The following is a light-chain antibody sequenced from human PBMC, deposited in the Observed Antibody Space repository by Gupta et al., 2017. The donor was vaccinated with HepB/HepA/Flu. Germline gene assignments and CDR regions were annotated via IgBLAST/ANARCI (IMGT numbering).Light chain of an antibody. CDR3: LQGTHGPPTT. CDR1: ESLVYSDGVTY. J-gene: IGKJ5*01. V-gene: IGKV2-30*01. Sequence: VVLTEAPLSLSVTRGQPASTSCWSSESLVYSDGVTYFNWFHQRTGQAPTRLLYEVSTRDSGVPDRISGSGSATEYKPKISSVEPADVGIYYCLQGTHGPPTTFGQGTRLEIK. CDR2: EVS.